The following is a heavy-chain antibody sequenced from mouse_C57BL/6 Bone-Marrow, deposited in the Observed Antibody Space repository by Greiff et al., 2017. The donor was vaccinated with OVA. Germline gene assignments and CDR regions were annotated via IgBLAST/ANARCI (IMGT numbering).Heavy chain of an antibody. CDR3: ARNWGDWYFDV. CDR2: IWWDDDK. D-gene: IGHD4-1*01. V-gene: IGHV8-8*01. CDR1: GFSLSTFGMG. J-gene: IGHJ1*03. Sequence: ESGPGILQPSQTLSLTCSFSGFSLSTFGMGVGWIRQPSGKGLEWLAHIWWDDDKYYNPALKSRVTISKDTSQNQVFLKIANVDTAVTATFYCARNWGDWYFDVWGTGTTVTVSS.